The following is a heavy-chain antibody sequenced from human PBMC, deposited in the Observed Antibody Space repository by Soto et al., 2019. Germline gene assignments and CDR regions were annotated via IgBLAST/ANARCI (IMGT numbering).Heavy chain of an antibody. D-gene: IGHD5-12*01. CDR2: IKDGGYT. CDR1: GGSLSGFY. CDR3: ARGQEGVVATH. V-gene: IGHV4-34*01. J-gene: IGHJ4*02. Sequence: QVQLQQWGAGLLKPSETLSLNCAVNGGSLSGFYWSWIRQPQGKGLEGIGEIKDGGYTNYSPSPRGRATITSDRSNNQFSIRPNSVTAADAGVYYCARGQEGVVATHWDQGALVTVSS.